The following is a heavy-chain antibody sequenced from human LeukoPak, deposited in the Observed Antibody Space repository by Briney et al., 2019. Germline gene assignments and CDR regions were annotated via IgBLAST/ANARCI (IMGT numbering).Heavy chain of an antibody. V-gene: IGHV1-18*01. J-gene: IGHJ4*02. Sequence: ASVKVSCKASGYTFTSYGISWVRQAPGQGLEWMARISAYNGNTNYAQKLQGRVTMTTDTSTSTAYMEPRSLRSDDTAVYYCARDKTTDYGDEVGLDYWGQGTLVTVSS. CDR3: ARDKTTDYGDEVGLDY. CDR2: ISAYNGNT. CDR1: GYTFTSYG. D-gene: IGHD4-17*01.